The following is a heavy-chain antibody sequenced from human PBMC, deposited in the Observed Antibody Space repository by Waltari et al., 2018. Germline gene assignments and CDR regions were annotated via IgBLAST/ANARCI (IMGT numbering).Heavy chain of an antibody. CDR1: GFTFSSYS. D-gene: IGHD1-26*01. CDR2: IGTSSSTI. Sequence: EVQLVESGGGLVEPGGSLRLSCAASGFTFSSYSMSRVRQAPGKGLEWVSYIGTSSSTILYADSVKGRFTISRDNAKNSLYLQMDSLRVEDTAVYYCARGPLVIPKYYFDFWGQGSLVTVSS. J-gene: IGHJ4*02. CDR3: ARGPLVIPKYYFDF. V-gene: IGHV3-48*04.